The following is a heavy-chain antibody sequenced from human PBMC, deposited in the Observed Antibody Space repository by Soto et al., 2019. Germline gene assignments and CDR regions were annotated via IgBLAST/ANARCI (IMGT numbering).Heavy chain of an antibody. Sequence: PGGSLRLSCAASGFTFSNYAMGWVRQAPGKGLEWVSDIIDSGGSTYYADSVKGRFTISRDNSKNTLYLQMNSLRAEDTAVYYCAKDYQDYYDSSGYYHYNWFDPWGQGTLVTVSS. CDR2: IIDSGGST. V-gene: IGHV3-23*01. CDR1: GFTFSNYA. CDR3: AKDYQDYYDSSGYYHYNWFDP. D-gene: IGHD3-22*01. J-gene: IGHJ5*02.